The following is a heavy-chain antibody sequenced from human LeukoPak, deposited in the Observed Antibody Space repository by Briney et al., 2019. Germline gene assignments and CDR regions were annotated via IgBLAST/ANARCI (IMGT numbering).Heavy chain of an antibody. Sequence: PGGALRLSCTASGFTFSSYGMHWVRQAPGKGLEWVTVISYDGSNKYFADSVKGRFTISRDNSKNTLFLQMNSLRAEDTAVYYCAKSLMYYHENSDSIWGQGTLVTVSS. CDR3: AKSLMYYHENSDSI. CDR1: GFTFSSYG. D-gene: IGHD3-22*01. CDR2: ISYDGSNK. J-gene: IGHJ4*02. V-gene: IGHV3-30*18.